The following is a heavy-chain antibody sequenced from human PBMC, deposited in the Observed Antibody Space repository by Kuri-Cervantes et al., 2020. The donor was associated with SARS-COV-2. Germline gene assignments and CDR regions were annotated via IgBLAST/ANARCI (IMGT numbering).Heavy chain of an antibody. V-gene: IGHV3-13*03. Sequence: GESLKISCAACGFTFSSYDMHWVRQATGKGLEWVSAIGTAGDTYYPGSVKGQFTISRENAKNSLYLQMNSLRAGDTAVYYCAKRARNCSSTSCYPAEYFQHWGQGTLVTVSS. CDR2: IGTAGDT. J-gene: IGHJ1*01. CDR1: GFTFSSYD. D-gene: IGHD2-2*01. CDR3: AKRARNCSSTSCYPAEYFQH.